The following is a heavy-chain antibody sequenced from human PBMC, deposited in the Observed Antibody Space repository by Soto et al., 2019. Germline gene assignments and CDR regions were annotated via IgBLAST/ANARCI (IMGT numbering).Heavy chain of an antibody. CDR1: GYTFTSYG. J-gene: IGHJ6*03. V-gene: IGHV1-18*01. CDR2: ISAYNGNT. CDR3: APRQQGRQRGGYYYYMDA. D-gene: IGHD6-19*01. Sequence: ASVKVSCKASGYTFTSYGISWVRQAPGQGLEWMGWISAYNGNTNYAQKLQGRVTMTTDTSTSTAYMELRSLRSDDTAVYYCAPRQQGRQRGGYYYYMDAWRKATTVTVS.